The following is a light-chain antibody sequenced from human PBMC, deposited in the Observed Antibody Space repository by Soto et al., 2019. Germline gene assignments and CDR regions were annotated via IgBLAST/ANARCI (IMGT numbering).Light chain of an antibody. V-gene: IGKV3D-15*01. CDR1: QSVGST. J-gene: IGKJ5*01. CDR3: QQYNNWPPIT. CDR2: GAS. Sequence: EIVMTQSPATLSVSPGERATLSCRASQSVGSTLAWYQQKPGKAPRLLIYGASTRATGIPARFSGSGSGTEFTLTISSLQSEDVAVYYCQQYNNWPPITFGQGTRLEIK.